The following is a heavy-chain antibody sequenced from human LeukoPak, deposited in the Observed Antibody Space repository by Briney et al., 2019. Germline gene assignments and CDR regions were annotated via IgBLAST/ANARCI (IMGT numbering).Heavy chain of an antibody. CDR1: GFTFSNYA. V-gene: IGHV3-30*04. D-gene: IGHD6-19*01. Sequence: GGSLRLSCAASGFTFSNYAMSWVRQAPGKGLEWVAVISYDGSTKYYADSVKGRFTISGDNSKNTLYLQMDSLRAEDTAVYYCARGREWLALFDYWGQGTLVTVSS. CDR3: ARGREWLALFDY. CDR2: ISYDGSTK. J-gene: IGHJ4*02.